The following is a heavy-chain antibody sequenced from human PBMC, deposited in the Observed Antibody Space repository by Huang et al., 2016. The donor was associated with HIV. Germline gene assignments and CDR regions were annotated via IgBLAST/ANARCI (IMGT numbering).Heavy chain of an antibody. CDR1: GYSFTNYW. CDR2: SYPADPDT. V-gene: IGHV5-51*03. CDR3: ARSEVLVTAVPFDH. Sequence: EVQLVQSEAEVKKPGESLKISCRGSGYSFTNYWIGWVRQRPGEGLEGMGVSYPADPDTGYSPSFQGQVTFSADKSTRTAYLQWSSLQASDTAIYYCARSEVLVTAVPFDHWGQGTLVTVSS. J-gene: IGHJ4*02. D-gene: IGHD2-21*02.